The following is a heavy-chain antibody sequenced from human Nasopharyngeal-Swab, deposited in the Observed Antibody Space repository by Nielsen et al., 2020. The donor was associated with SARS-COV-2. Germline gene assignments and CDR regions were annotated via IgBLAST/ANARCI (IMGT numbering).Heavy chain of an antibody. D-gene: IGHD3-22*01. CDR1: GFTFSSYS. CDR3: ARERTDYYDSSGYYYLYYYYGMDV. Sequence: GESLKISCAASGFTFSSYSMNWVRQAPGKGLEWVSSISSSSTYIYYADSVKGRFTISRDNAKNSLYLQMNSLRAEDTAVYYCARERTDYYDSSGYYYLYYYYGMDVWGQGTTVTVSS. CDR2: ISSSSTYI. V-gene: IGHV3-21*01. J-gene: IGHJ6*02.